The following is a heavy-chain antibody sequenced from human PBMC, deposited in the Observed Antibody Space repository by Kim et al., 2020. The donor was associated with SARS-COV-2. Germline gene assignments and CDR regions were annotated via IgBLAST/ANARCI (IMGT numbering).Heavy chain of an antibody. CDR1: GYTFTSYG. CDR3: AVGYSYGDPPQYYYGMDV. V-gene: IGHV1-18*01. J-gene: IGHJ6*02. CDR2: ISAYNGNT. Sequence: ASVKVSCKASGYTFTSYGISWVRQAPGQGLEWMGWISAYNGNTNYSQKLQGRVTMTTDTSTSTAYMELRSLRSDDTAVYYCAVGYSYGDPPQYYYGMDVWGQGTTVTVSS. D-gene: IGHD5-18*01.